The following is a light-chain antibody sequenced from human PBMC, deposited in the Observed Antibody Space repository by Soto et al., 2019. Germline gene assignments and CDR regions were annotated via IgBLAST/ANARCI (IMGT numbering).Light chain of an antibody. J-gene: IGKJ3*01. Sequence: IRMTQSPSSFSASTGDRVTITCRASQGISSYLAWYQQKPGKAPKLLIYGASTLQSGVPSRFSGSASGTDFTLTINCLQSEEFATYYCQQYHSYPLTFGPGTKVDI. CDR1: QGISSY. CDR3: QQYHSYPLT. CDR2: GAS. V-gene: IGKV1-8*01.